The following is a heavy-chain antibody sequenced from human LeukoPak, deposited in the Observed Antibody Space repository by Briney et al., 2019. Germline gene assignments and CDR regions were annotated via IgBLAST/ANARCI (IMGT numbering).Heavy chain of an antibody. CDR1: GGSVSSGSYY. V-gene: IGHV4-61*02. D-gene: IGHD5-18*01. J-gene: IGHJ5*02. CDR3: ARGGGYPDTAMVRGAPRLYWFDP. CDR2: IYTSGST. Sequence: SETLSLTCTVSGGSVSSGSYYWSWIRQPAGKGLEWIGRIYTSGSTNYNPSLKSRVTISVDTSKNQFSLKLSSVTAADTAVYYCARGGGYPDTAMVRGAPRLYWFDPWGQGTLVTVSS.